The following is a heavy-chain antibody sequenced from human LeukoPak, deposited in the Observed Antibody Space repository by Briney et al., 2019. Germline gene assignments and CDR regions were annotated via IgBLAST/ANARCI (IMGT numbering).Heavy chain of an antibody. CDR2: INPNDGGT. CDR1: GYTFTDYF. Sequence: ASVKVSCKASGYTFTDYFLHWVRQAPGQGLEWMGWINPNDGGTLHAQKFQGRVTMTRDSSITTAYMELNGLRSDDTAVYYCARDDYGDPQYFENWGQGTLVTVSS. J-gene: IGHJ4*02. CDR3: ARDDYGDPQYFEN. V-gene: IGHV1-2*02. D-gene: IGHD4-17*01.